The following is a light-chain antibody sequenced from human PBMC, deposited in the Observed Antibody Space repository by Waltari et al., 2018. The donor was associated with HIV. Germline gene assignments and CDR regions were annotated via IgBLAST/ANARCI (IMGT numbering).Light chain of an antibody. J-gene: IGLJ3*02. V-gene: IGLV3-25*03. CDR2: KDN. CDR3: QSVESSGSRV. Sequence: SYELTQPPSVSASPGQTARLTCPGYALPKQYVYWYQQRPGQAPVLVIYKDNERPSGIPERFSGSSSGTTVTLTISGVQAEDEADYYCQSVESSGSRVFGGGTKLTVL. CDR1: ALPKQY.